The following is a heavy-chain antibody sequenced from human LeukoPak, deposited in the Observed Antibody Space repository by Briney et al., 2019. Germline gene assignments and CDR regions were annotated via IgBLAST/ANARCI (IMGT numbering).Heavy chain of an antibody. CDR3: ARGRQLNWRVPDY. D-gene: IGHD6-13*01. J-gene: IGHJ4*02. V-gene: IGHV3-33*01. Sequence: GGSLRLSCAASGFTFNSYGMHWVRQAPGKGLEWVAVIWYDGSNKYYADSVKGRFTISRDNSKNTLYLQMNSLRAEDTVVYYCARGRQLNWRVPDYWGQGTLVTVSS. CDR2: IWYDGSNK. CDR1: GFTFNSYG.